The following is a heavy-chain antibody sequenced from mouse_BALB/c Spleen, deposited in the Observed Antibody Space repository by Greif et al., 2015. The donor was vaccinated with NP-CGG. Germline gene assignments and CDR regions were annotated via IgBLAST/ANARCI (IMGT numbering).Heavy chain of an antibody. CDR3: ARPLYDVPYAMDY. J-gene: IGHJ4*01. V-gene: IGHV1-14*01. Sequence: EVKLVESGPELVKPGASVKMSCKASGYTFTSYVMHWVKQKPGQGLEWSGYFNPYNDGTKYNQKFKVKASLASDKSSSTAYMELSSLASEDSAVYYCARPLYDVPYAMDYWGQGTSLTVSS. CDR2: FNPYNDGT. CDR1: GYTFTSYV. D-gene: IGHD2-3*01.